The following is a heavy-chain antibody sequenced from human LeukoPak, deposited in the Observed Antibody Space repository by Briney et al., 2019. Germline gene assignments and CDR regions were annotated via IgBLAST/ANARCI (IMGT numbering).Heavy chain of an antibody. CDR2: ISYDGSKK. J-gene: IGHJ3*01. Sequence: GGSLRLSCAASGFTFSSYWMNWARQAPGKGLEWVAVISYDGSKKYYADSVKGRFTISRDNSKNTLYLQMNSLRAEDTAVYYCYATKDAFDVWGQGTMVTVSS. CDR1: GFTFSSYW. CDR3: YATKDAFDV. V-gene: IGHV3-30*03. D-gene: IGHD1-26*01.